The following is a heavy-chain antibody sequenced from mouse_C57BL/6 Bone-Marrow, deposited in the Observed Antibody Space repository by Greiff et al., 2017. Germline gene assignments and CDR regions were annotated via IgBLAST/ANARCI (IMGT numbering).Heavy chain of an antibody. D-gene: IGHD2-3*01. J-gene: IGHJ4*01. CDR2: ISSGSSTI. CDR1: GFTFSDYG. CDR3: ARDGYYVAMDY. Sequence: EVQVVESGGGLVKPGGSLKLSCAASGFTFSDYGMHWVRQAPEKGLEWVAYISSGSSTIYYADTVKGRFTISRDNAKNTLFLQMTSLRSEDTAMYYCARDGYYVAMDYWGQGTSVTVSS. V-gene: IGHV5-17*01.